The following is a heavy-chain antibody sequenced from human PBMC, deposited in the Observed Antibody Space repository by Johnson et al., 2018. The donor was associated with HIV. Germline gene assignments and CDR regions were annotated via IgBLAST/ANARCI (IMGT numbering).Heavy chain of an antibody. V-gene: IGHV3-30*02. CDR3: ARERGRIAADAFDI. CDR1: GFTFSSYG. Sequence: QMLLVESGGGVVQPGGSLRLSCVASGFTFSSYGMHWVRQAPGKGLEWVAFVRYDGSNKYYADSVKGRFTISRDNSKNTLYLQMNSLRAEDTAVYYCARERGRIAADAFDIWGQGTMVTVSS. CDR2: VRYDGSNK. J-gene: IGHJ3*02. D-gene: IGHD6-13*01.